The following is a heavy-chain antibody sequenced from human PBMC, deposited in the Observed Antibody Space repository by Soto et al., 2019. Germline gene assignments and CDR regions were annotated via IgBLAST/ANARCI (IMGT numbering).Heavy chain of an antibody. CDR1: GYTFTTYY. Sequence: GASVKVSCKASGYTFTTYYMHWVRQAPGQGLEWMGLINPSDGSTTYAQKFQGRVTMTTDTSTSTAYMELRSLRSDDTAMYYCARFSGGSYNTYYFYYGMDVWGQGTTVTVSS. V-gene: IGHV1-46*01. D-gene: IGHD2-15*01. J-gene: IGHJ6*02. CDR2: INPSDGST. CDR3: ARFSGGSYNTYYFYYGMDV.